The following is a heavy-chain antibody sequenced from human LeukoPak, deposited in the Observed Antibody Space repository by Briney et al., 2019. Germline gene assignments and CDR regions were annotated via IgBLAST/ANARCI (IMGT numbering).Heavy chain of an antibody. V-gene: IGHV3-30-3*01. Sequence: DPGGSLRLSCAASGFTFSSYAMHWVRQAPGKGLEWVAVISYDGSNKYYADSVKGRFTISRDNSKNTLYLQMNSLRAEDTAVYYCARDRGSYSAEYFQHWGQGTLVTVS. CDR1: GFTFSSYA. J-gene: IGHJ1*01. D-gene: IGHD1-26*01. CDR3: ARDRGSYSAEYFQH. CDR2: ISYDGSNK.